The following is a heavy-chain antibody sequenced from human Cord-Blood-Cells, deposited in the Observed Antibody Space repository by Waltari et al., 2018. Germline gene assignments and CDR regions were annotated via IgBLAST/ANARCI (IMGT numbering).Heavy chain of an antibody. CDR2: IIPILGIA. CDR3: ARENRAGGKGGAFDI. CDR1: GGTFSSYA. Sequence: QVQLVQSGAEVKKPGSSVKVSCKASGGTFSSYAISWVRQPPGQGLEWMGRIIPILGIANYAQKFQGRVTITADKSTSTAYMELSSLRSEDTAVYYCARENRAGGKGGAFDIWGQGTMVTVSS. V-gene: IGHV1-69*09. D-gene: IGHD3-16*01. J-gene: IGHJ3*02.